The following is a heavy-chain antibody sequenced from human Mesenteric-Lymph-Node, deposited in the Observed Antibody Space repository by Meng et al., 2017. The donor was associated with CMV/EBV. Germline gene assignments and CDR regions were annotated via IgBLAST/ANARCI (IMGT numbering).Heavy chain of an antibody. J-gene: IGHJ4*02. Sequence: FSGFSRSTSGVGVGWIRQPPGKALEWLALIFWDDDKTYSPSLRSRLTITKDTSRAQVVLTLLNMDPADTGAYYCAHRLGGSSGSYLYWGLGTLVTVSS. CDR2: IFWDDDK. D-gene: IGHD3-10*01. V-gene: IGHV2-5*02. CDR3: AHRLGGSSGSYLY. CDR1: GFSRSTSGVG.